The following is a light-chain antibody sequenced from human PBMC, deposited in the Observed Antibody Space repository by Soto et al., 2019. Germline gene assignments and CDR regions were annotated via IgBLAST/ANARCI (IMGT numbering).Light chain of an antibody. Sequence: QSVLTQPPSASGTPGQRVTISCSGSGSNIGNNFVYWYQQLPGMAPRLLISRNNQRPSGVPDRFSASKSGTSASLAISGLRSEDEADYYCAAWDDSLTGFDVFGTGTKLTVL. J-gene: IGLJ1*01. CDR3: AAWDDSLTGFDV. CDR2: RNN. V-gene: IGLV1-47*01. CDR1: GSNIGNNF.